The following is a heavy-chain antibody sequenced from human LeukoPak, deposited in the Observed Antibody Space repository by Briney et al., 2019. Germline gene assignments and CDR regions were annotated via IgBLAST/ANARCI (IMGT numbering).Heavy chain of an antibody. CDR3: ARVRVGATTTFDY. CDR2: IYASGST. V-gene: IGHV4-61*02. CDR1: GGSISSGSYY. D-gene: IGHD1-26*01. J-gene: IGHJ4*02. Sequence: SETLSLTCTVSGGSISSGSYYWSWIRQPAGKGLEWLGRIYASGSTNYNPSLKSRVTISVDTSKNQFSLKLSSVTAADTAVYYSARVRVGATTTFDYWGQGTLVTVSS.